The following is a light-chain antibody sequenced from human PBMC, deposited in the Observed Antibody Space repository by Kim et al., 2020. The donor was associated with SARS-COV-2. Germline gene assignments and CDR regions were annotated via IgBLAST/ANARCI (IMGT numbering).Light chain of an antibody. V-gene: IGKV3-15*01. CDR1: QFIRSN. J-gene: IGKJ1*01. CDR3: QQYNYWLWT. CDR2: GAT. Sequence: EVVMTQSPATLSVSPGERATLSCRASQFIRSNLAWYQQKPGQAPRLLIYGATTRATDIPARFSGSGSGTDFTLTITSLQSEDFAVYYCQQYNYWLWTFGQGTKVDIK.